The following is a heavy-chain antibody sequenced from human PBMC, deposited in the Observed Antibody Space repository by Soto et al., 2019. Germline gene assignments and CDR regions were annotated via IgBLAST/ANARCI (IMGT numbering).Heavy chain of an antibody. V-gene: IGHV3-23*01. CDR3: AKDCSGGSCYNY. D-gene: IGHD2-15*01. CDR2: ISGSGGST. J-gene: IGHJ4*02. Sequence: GGSLRLSCAASGFTFSSYAMSWVRQAPGKGLEWVSAISGSGGSTYYADSVKGRFTISRDNSKNTLYLQMNSLRAEDTGGYYCAKDCSGGSCYNYWGQGTLVTVSS. CDR1: GFTFSSYA.